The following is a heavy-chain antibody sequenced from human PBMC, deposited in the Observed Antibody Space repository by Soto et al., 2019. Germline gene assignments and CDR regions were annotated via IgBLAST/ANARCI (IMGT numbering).Heavy chain of an antibody. CDR1: GGSISSYY. CDR3: ARYPLPYSGYVSYFDY. CDR2: IYYSGST. J-gene: IGHJ4*02. D-gene: IGHD5-12*01. Sequence: SETLSLTCTVSGGSISSYYWSWIRRPPGKGLEWIGYIYYSGSTNYNPSLKSRVTISVDTSKNQFSLKLSSVTAADTAVYYCARYPLPYSGYVSYFDYWGQGTLVTVSS. V-gene: IGHV4-59*08.